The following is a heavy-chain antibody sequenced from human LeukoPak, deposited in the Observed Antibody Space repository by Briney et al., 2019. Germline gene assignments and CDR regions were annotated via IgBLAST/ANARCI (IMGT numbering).Heavy chain of an antibody. J-gene: IGHJ6*02. CDR1: GCTFISYA. Sequence: ASVKVSCKASGCTFISYAISWVRQAPAQGLEWMGVIIPIFDTANYAQKFQGRVTITADESTSTAYMELSSLRSEDTAVYYCAREVLLWFGETPQDYYYYYGMDVWGQGTTVTVSS. V-gene: IGHV1-69*01. CDR2: IIPIFDTA. CDR3: AREVLLWFGETPQDYYYYYGMDV. D-gene: IGHD3-10*01.